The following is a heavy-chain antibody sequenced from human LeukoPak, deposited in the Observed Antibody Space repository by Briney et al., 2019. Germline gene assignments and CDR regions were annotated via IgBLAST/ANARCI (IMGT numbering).Heavy chain of an antibody. Sequence: GALVKVSCKASGYTFTGYYIYWVRQAPGQGLEWMGWIDPNSGGTNYAQKFQGRVTLTRDTSISTVYMEVSRLRFDDTAVYYCARLVSYWGQGTLVTVSS. CDR2: IDPNSGGT. CDR1: GYTFTGYY. J-gene: IGHJ4*02. V-gene: IGHV1-2*02. D-gene: IGHD2-8*02. CDR3: ARLVSY.